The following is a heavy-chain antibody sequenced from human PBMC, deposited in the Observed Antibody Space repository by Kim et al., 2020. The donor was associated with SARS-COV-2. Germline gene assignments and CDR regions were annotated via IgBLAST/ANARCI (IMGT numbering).Heavy chain of an antibody. Sequence: GGSLRLSCAASGFIFRTYSMHWVRQAPGKGLEWVAVISYDGSKKYYADSVKGRFTISRDNPKNTLYLQINSLRAEDTAVYYCAREERSSSWYYLDYWGQGTLVTVSS. V-gene: IGHV3-30-3*01. CDR1: GFIFRTYS. CDR2: ISYDGSKK. J-gene: IGHJ4*02. D-gene: IGHD6-13*01. CDR3: AREERSSSWYYLDY.